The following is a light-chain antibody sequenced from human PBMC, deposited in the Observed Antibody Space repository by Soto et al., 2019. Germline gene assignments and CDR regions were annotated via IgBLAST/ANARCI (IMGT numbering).Light chain of an antibody. J-gene: IGLJ3*02. V-gene: IGLV2-14*03. CDR2: DVS. CDR1: SSDGGTYNY. CDR3: CSYTSSSTWV. Sequence: QSALTQPASVSGSPGQSITISCTGTSSDGGTYNYVSWYQHHPGRAPKLMIYDVSSRPSGVSNRFSGSKSANTASLTISGLQAEDEADYYCCSYTSSSTWVFGGRTKLTVL.